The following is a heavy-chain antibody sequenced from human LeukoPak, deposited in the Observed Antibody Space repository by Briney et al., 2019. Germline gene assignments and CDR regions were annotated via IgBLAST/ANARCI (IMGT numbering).Heavy chain of an antibody. CDR3: ARQPRSSWYLFWFDP. D-gene: IGHD6-13*01. CDR1: GGSFSGYY. CDR2: INHSGST. J-gene: IGHJ5*02. Sequence: KPSETLSLTCAVYGGSFSGYYWSWIRQPPGKGLEWIGEINHSGSTNYNPSLKSRVTISVDTSKNQFSLKLSSVTAADTAVYYCARQPRSSWYLFWFDPWGQGTLVTVSS. V-gene: IGHV4-34*01.